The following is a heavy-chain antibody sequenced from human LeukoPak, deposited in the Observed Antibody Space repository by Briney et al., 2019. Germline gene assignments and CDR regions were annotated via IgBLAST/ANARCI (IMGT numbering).Heavy chain of an antibody. CDR3: ARGRVTMVRGVPSRNYFDY. D-gene: IGHD3-10*01. CDR1: GFTFSSYG. J-gene: IGHJ4*02. Sequence: PGRSLRLSCAASGFTFSSYGMHWVRQAPGKGLEWVAVIWYDGSNKYYADSVKGRFTISRDNSKNTLYLQMNSLRAEDTAVYYCARGRVTMVRGVPSRNYFDYWGQGTLVTVSS. CDR2: IWYDGSNK. V-gene: IGHV3-33*01.